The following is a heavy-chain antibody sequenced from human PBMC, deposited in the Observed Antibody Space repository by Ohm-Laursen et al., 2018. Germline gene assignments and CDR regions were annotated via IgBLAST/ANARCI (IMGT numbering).Heavy chain of an antibody. CDR3: LSGSGYSST. CDR2: IKGDGGRI. CDR1: GFTFSSYW. V-gene: IGHV3-74*01. Sequence: SLRLSCTATGFTFSSYWMHWVRQGPGKGLVWVSGIKGDGGRINYADSVKGRFTISRDNAKNTLYLQMNSLRVEDTAVYYCLSGSGYSSTWGQGTMVTVSS. D-gene: IGHD3-22*01. J-gene: IGHJ3*01.